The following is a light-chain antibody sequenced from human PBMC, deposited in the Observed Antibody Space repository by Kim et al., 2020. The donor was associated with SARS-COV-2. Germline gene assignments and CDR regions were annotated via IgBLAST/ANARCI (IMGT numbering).Light chain of an antibody. CDR2: QAS. Sequence: DIQKTQSPSTLSAFVGDRVTMTCRASQSVDGWLAWYQQKPGKAPRLLIYQASKLASGVPSRFSGSGSGTDFTLTVSNLQSDDSAVYYCKQYETYWTFGPGTKVDIK. CDR1: QSVDGW. CDR3: KQYETYWT. J-gene: IGKJ1*01. V-gene: IGKV1-5*03.